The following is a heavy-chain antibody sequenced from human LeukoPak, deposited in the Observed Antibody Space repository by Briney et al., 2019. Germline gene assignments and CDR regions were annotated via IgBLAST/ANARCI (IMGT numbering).Heavy chain of an antibody. CDR2: ISAYNGKT. D-gene: IGHD3-22*01. Sequence: ASVKVSCKASGYTFTRYGISWVRQAPGHGLEWMRWISAYNGKTNYAQTLQGRVTMTTDTSTSTAYMELRSLRSDDTAVYYCARDPTYYYDSSGYPWFDPWGQGTLVTVSS. CDR1: GYTFTRYG. V-gene: IGHV1-18*01. CDR3: ARDPTYYYDSSGYPWFDP. J-gene: IGHJ5*02.